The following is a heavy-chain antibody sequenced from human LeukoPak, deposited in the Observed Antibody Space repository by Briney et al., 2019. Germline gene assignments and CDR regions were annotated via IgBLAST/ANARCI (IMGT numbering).Heavy chain of an antibody. CDR2: IYPGDSDT. Sequence: GESLKISCKGSGYSFTSYWIGWVRQMPGKGLEWMGIIYPGDSDTRYSPSSQGQVTISADKSISTAYLQWSSLKASDTAMYYCARLSCSGGSCYQVYYYYYGMDIWGQGTTVTVSS. CDR1: GYSFTSYW. CDR3: ARLSCSGGSCYQVYYYYYGMDI. V-gene: IGHV5-51*01. J-gene: IGHJ6*02. D-gene: IGHD2-15*01.